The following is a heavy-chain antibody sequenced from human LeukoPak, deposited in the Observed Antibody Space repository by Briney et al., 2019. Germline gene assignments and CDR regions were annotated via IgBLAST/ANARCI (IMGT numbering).Heavy chain of an antibody. D-gene: IGHD5-18*01. CDR3: ARIQKSGYSYGYFDY. V-gene: IGHV1-18*01. Sequence: GASVKVSCKASGYTFTSYGISWVRQAPGQGLEWMGWISAYNGNTNYAQKLQGRVTMTTDTSTSTAYMELRSLRSDDTAVYYCARIQKSGYSYGYFDYWGQGTLVTVSS. CDR1: GYTFTSYG. J-gene: IGHJ4*02. CDR2: ISAYNGNT.